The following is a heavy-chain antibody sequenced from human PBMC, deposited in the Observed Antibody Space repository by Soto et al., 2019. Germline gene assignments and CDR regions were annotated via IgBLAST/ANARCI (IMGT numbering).Heavy chain of an antibody. CDR1: GGSISSGGYY. V-gene: IGHV4-31*03. CDR2: INYSGST. CDR3: ARDRFGELSDYYYGMDV. Sequence: SETLSLTCTVSGGSISSGGYYWSWIRQHPGKGLEWIGYINYSGSTYYNPSLKSRVTISVDTSKNQFSLKLSSVTAADTAVYYCARDRFGELSDYYYGMDVWGQGTTVTVSS. D-gene: IGHD3-10*01. J-gene: IGHJ6*02.